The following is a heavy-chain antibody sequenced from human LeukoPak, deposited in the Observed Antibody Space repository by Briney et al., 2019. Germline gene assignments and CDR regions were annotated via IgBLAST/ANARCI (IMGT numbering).Heavy chain of an antibody. CDR1: GFTFSDYY. V-gene: IGHV3-11*01. CDR3: ASYLPSDTFDY. CDR2: ISSSGSTI. Sequence: GGSLRLSCAASGFTFSDYYMSWIRQAPGKGLEWVSYISSSGSTIYYADSVKGRFTISRDNAKDSLYLQMNSLRAEDTAVYYCASYLPSDTFDYWGQGTLVTVSS. J-gene: IGHJ4*02.